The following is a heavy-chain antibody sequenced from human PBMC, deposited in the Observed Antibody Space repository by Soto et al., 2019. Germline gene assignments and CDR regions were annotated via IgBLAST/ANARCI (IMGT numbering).Heavy chain of an antibody. Sequence: GESLRISCTVSGDSFTSYWIGWVRQMPGKGLEWMGIIYPGDSDTRYSPSFQGQVTISADKSISTAYLQWSSLKASDTAMYYCARHIPPGHYYDKDAFDIWGQGTMVTVSS. CDR1: GDSFTSYW. V-gene: IGHV5-51*01. D-gene: IGHD3-22*01. CDR2: IYPGDSDT. CDR3: ARHIPPGHYYDKDAFDI. J-gene: IGHJ3*02.